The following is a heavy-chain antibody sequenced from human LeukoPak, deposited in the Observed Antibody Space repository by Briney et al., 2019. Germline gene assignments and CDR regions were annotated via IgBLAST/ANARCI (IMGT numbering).Heavy chain of an antibody. CDR1: GFTFSSYA. J-gene: IGHJ4*02. CDR3: AKDRHIVVVTATPVDY. Sequence: GGSLRLSCAASGFTFSSYAMTWVRQAPGKGLEWVSTISGRGDSTYYADSVRGRFTIPRDNSKNTLYLQLNSLRAEDTAVYFCAKDRHIVVVTATPVDYWGQGTLVTVSS. D-gene: IGHD2-21*02. CDR2: ISGRGDST. V-gene: IGHV3-23*01.